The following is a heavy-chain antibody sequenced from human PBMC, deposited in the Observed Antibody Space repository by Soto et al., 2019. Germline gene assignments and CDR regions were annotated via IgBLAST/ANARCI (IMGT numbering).Heavy chain of an antibody. D-gene: IGHD5-12*01. CDR1: GGSISSSSYY. Sequence: SETLSLTCTVSGGSISSSSYYWGWIRQPPGKGLEWIGSIYYSGSTYYNPSLKSRVTISVDTSKNQFSLKLSSVTAADTAVYYCARLHSGYEEIDYWGQGTLVTVSS. V-gene: IGHV4-39*01. CDR3: ARLHSGYEEIDY. CDR2: IYYSGST. J-gene: IGHJ4*02.